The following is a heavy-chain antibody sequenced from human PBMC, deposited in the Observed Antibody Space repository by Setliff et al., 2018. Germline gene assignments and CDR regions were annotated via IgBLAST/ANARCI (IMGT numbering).Heavy chain of an antibody. V-gene: IGHV3-21*04. CDR2: ISSSSTYI. D-gene: IGHD2-2*03. CDR1: GFTFSSSS. CDR3: ARDGYPGTS. Sequence: PGGSLRLSCAASGFTFSSSSMNWVRQAPGKGLEWVSSISSSSTYIYYADSVKGRFAISRDNARNSLYLQMNSLRVEDTAVYYCARDGYPGTSWGQGTLVTVSS. J-gene: IGHJ5*02.